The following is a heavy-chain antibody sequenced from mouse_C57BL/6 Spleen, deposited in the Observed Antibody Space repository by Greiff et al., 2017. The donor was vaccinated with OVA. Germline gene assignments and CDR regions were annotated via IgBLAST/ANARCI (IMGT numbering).Heavy chain of an antibody. CDR3: ARSSSNYAMDY. D-gene: IGHD2-10*02. J-gene: IGHJ4*01. Sequence: QVQLQQSGPELVKPGASVKISCKASGYAFSSSWMNWVKQRPGKGLEWIGRIYPGDGDTNYNGKFKGKATLTADKSSSTAYMQLSSLTSEDSAVYFCARSSSNYAMDYWGQGTSGTVSS. CDR1: GYAFSSSW. V-gene: IGHV1-82*01. CDR2: IYPGDGDT.